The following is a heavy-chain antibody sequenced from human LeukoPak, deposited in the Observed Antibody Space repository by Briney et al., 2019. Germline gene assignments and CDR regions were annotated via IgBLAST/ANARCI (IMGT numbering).Heavy chain of an antibody. CDR1: GYTFTGFG. D-gene: IGHD1-7*01. Sequence: ASLKVSCKASGYTFTGFGISWVREAPGQGLEWMGWISAYNGNTNYAQKLQGRVTMTTDTSTSTAYMELRSLRSDDTAVYYCARDGTTGTTKSDYWGQGTLVTVSS. CDR2: ISAYNGNT. V-gene: IGHV1-18*01. J-gene: IGHJ4*02. CDR3: ARDGTTGTTKSDY.